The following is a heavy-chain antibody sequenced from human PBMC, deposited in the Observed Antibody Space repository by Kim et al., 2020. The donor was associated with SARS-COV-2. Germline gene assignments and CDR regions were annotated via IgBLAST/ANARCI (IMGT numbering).Heavy chain of an antibody. Sequence: SETLSLTCAVYSASFSGYYWSWIRHPQGTGLEWVGEISHRGSPTYNSTLELRVTISVDTSLTQYSLKLTFITAAATDLYYCSRTFTMLQGISFDSW. CDR2: ISHRGSP. CDR1: SASFSGYY. V-gene: IGHV4-34*01. CDR3: SRTFTMLQGISFDS. J-gene: IGHJ5*01. D-gene: IGHD3-10*01.